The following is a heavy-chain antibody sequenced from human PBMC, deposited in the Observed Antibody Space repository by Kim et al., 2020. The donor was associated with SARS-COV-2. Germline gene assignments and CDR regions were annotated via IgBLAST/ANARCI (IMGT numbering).Heavy chain of an antibody. CDR1: GGSFSINNR. CDR2: IHHSVGK. Sequence: SETLSLTCTVSGGSFSINNRWNWVRQSPGEGLEWIGKIHHSVGKNYNPSLKGRVIISLDNSKNQFSLKLTSVTAADTADYYCTRWWTYASWLIDSWGQGTLVTVS. J-gene: IGHJ4*02. CDR3: TRWWTYASWLIDS. D-gene: IGHD3-16*01. V-gene: IGHV4-4*02.